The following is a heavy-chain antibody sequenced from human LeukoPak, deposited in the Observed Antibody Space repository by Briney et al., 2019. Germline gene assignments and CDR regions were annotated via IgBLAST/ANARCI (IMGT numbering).Heavy chain of an antibody. V-gene: IGHV1-8*01. CDR1: GYIFISYD. J-gene: IGHJ4*02. CDR2: MNPNSGDT. Sequence: ASVKVSCKASGYIFISYDIHWVRQATGQGLEWMGWMNPNSGDTGYAQKFQGRITMTRDTSISTAYMELSSLRSEDTAVYYCARVEDCGGDCYSQFDYWGQGTLVTVSS. D-gene: IGHD2-21*02. CDR3: ARVEDCGGDCYSQFDY.